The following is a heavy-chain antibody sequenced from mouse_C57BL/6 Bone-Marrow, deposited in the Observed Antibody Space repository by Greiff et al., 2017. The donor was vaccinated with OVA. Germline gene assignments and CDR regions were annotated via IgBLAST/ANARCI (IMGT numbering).Heavy chain of an antibody. D-gene: IGHD2-10*01. J-gene: IGHJ1*03. CDR1: GYTFTSYW. CDR3: ARAPFLLAEYYDG. CDR2: INPNNGGT. V-gene: IGHV1-53*01. Sequence: QVQLQQPGAELVKPGASVKVSCKASGYTFTSYWMHWVKQRPGQGLEWIGVINPNNGGTIYNQKFKGKATLTVDKSSSTAYMELRSLTSEDTAVYSCARAPFLLAEYYDGWGTGTTVTVAS.